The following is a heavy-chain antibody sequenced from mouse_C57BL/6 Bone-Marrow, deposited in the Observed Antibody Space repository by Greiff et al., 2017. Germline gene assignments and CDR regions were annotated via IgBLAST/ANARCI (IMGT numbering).Heavy chain of an antibody. Sequence: VMLVESGAELARPGASVKLSCKASGYTFTSYGISWVKQRTGQGLEWIGEIYPRSGNTYYNEKFKGKATLTADKSSSTAYMELRSLTSEDSAVYFCARSRVIYYGNYDWYFDVWGTGTTVTVSS. CDR2: IYPRSGNT. V-gene: IGHV1-81*01. J-gene: IGHJ1*03. CDR3: ARSRVIYYGNYDWYFDV. CDR1: GYTFTSYG. D-gene: IGHD2-1*01.